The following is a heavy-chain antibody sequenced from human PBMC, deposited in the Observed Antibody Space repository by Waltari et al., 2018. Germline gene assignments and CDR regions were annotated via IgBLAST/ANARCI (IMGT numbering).Heavy chain of an antibody. V-gene: IGHV4-59*01. CDR1: GGSIRSYY. J-gene: IGHJ6*02. Sequence: QVQLQESGPGLVKPSETLSLTCTVPGGSIRSYYWSWIRQPPGTALELIGYIYYSGSTNYNPALKSRVTISVDTSKNQFSLKLSSVTAADTAVYYCARALSDYDFWSGYSFYYYYGMDVWGQGTTVTVSS. CDR3: ARALSDYDFWSGYSFYYYYGMDV. CDR2: IYYSGST. D-gene: IGHD3-3*01.